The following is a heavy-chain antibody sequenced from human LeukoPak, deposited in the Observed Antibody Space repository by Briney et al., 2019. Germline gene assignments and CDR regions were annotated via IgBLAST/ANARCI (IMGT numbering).Heavy chain of an antibody. J-gene: IGHJ6*02. CDR1: GFIFSSYG. CDR2: IYYDGSNK. V-gene: IGHV3-33*01. D-gene: IGHD3-22*01. Sequence: GGSLRLSCAASGFIFSSYGMHWVRQAPGKGLEWVAVIYYDGSNKYYADSVRGRFTISRDNSKNTLFLQMSSLRAEDTAVYYCARDTFYSSGVYGLDVWGQGTTVTVSS. CDR3: ARDTFYSSGVYGLDV.